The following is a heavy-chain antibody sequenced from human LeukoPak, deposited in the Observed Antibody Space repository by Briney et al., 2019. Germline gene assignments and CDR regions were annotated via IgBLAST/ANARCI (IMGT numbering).Heavy chain of an antibody. CDR1: GCTFSSYA. V-gene: IGHV1-69*06. CDR3: ATAAIDSSGYGDAFDI. CDR2: IIPIFGTA. D-gene: IGHD3-22*01. J-gene: IGHJ3*02. Sequence: SVKVSCKASGCTFSSYAISWVRQAPGQGLEWMGGIIPIFGTANYAQKFQGRVTMTEDTSTDTAYMELSSLRSEDTAVYYCATAAIDSSGYGDAFDIWGQGTMVTVSS.